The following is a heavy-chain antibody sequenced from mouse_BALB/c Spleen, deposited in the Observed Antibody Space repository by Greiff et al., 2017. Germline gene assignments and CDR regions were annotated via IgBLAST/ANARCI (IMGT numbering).Heavy chain of an antibody. V-gene: IGHV5-6*01. CDR1: GFTFSSYG. CDR3: ARADSYFDY. J-gene: IGHJ2*01. Sequence: EVQLQESGGDLVKPGGSLKLSCAASGFTFSSYGMSWVRQTPDKRLEWVATISSGGSYTYYPDSVKGRCTISRDNAKNTLYLQMSSLKSEDTAMYYCARADSYFDYWGQGTTLTVSS. CDR2: ISSGGSYT.